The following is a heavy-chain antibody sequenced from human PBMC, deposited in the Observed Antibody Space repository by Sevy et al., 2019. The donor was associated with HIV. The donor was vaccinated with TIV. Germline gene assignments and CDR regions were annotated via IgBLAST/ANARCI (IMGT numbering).Heavy chain of an antibody. Sequence: GGSLRLSCAASGFTFDDYAMHWVRQAPGKGLEWVSGISWNSGSIGYADSVKGRFTISRDNAKNSLYLQMNSLRAEDTALYYCAKDMSHYYIAGSSGDPLGQGALFTASS. CDR3: AKDMSHYYIAGSSGDP. J-gene: IGHJ5*02. D-gene: IGHD3-9*01. V-gene: IGHV3-9*01. CDR1: GFTFDDYA. CDR2: ISWNSGSI.